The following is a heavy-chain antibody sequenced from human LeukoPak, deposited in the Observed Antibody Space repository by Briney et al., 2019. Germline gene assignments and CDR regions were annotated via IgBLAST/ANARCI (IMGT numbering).Heavy chain of an antibody. CDR2: ISAYNGNT. CDR1: GYTFTSYG. Sequence: ASVKVSCKASGYTFTSYGISWVRQAPGQGLERMGWISAYNGNTNYAQKLQGRVTMTTDTSTSTAYMELRSLRSDDTAVYYCARADYDFWSGPPNWFDPWGQGTLVTVSS. CDR3: ARADYDFWSGPPNWFDP. J-gene: IGHJ5*02. V-gene: IGHV1-18*01. D-gene: IGHD3-3*01.